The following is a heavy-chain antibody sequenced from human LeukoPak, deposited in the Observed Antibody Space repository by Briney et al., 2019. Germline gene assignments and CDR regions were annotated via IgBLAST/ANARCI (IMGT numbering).Heavy chain of an antibody. V-gene: IGHV4-59*01. Sequence: SETLSLTCTVSGGSISSYYWSWIRQPPGKGLEWIGYIYYSGSTNYNPSLKSRVTISVDTSKNQFSLKLSSVTAADTAVYYCARDGGSYYFDYWGQGTLVTVSS. D-gene: IGHD1-26*01. J-gene: IGHJ4*02. CDR2: IYYSGST. CDR1: GGSISSYY. CDR3: ARDGGSYYFDY.